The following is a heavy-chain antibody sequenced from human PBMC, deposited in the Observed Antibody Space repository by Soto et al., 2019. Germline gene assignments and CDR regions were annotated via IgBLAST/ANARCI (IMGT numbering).Heavy chain of an antibody. Sequence: SETLSLTCTVSGGSISSYYWSWIRQPPGKGLEWIGYIYYSGSTNYNPSLKSRVTISVDTSKNQFSLKLSSVTAADTAVYYCARVVTGYDGMDVWGQGTTVTAP. J-gene: IGHJ6*02. CDR1: GGSISSYY. D-gene: IGHD3-9*01. CDR3: ARVVTGYDGMDV. V-gene: IGHV4-59*01. CDR2: IYYSGST.